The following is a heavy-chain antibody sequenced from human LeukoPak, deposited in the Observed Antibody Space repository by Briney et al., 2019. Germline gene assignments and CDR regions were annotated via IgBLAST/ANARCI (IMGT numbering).Heavy chain of an antibody. CDR3: ARGAVLRYFDWLSYYYYMDV. V-gene: IGHV4-34*01. D-gene: IGHD3-9*01. J-gene: IGHJ6*03. CDR2: INHSGST. CDR1: GGSFSGYY. Sequence: SETLSLTCAVYGGSFSGYYWSWIRQPPGKGLEWIGEINHSGSTNYNPSPKSRVTISVDTSKNQFSLELSSVTAADTAVYYCARGAVLRYFDWLSYYYYMDVWGKGTTVTVSS.